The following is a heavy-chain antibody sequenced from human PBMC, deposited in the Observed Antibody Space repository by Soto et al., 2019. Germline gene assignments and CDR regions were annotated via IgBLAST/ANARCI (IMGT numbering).Heavy chain of an antibody. CDR1: GYTFTSYG. V-gene: IGHV1-18*01. CDR3: ARDREYNWNYTWFDP. D-gene: IGHD1-7*01. J-gene: IGHJ5*02. Sequence: QVQLVQSGAEVKKPGASVKVSCKASGYTFTSYGISWVRQAPGQGLEWMGWISTYNGNTNFTQKLQGRVTMTTDTSTSTAYMELRSLRSDDTAVYYCARDREYNWNYTWFDPWGQGTLVTVSS. CDR2: ISTYNGNT.